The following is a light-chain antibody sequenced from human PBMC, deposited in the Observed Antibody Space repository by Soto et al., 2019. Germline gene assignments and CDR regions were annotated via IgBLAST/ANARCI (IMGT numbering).Light chain of an antibody. V-gene: IGKV4-1*01. CDR2: WAS. CDR3: QQYYSPWT. CDR1: QSVLYSSNNKNY. J-gene: IGKJ1*01. Sequence: DIVMTQSPDSLAVSLGERATINFKSSQSVLYSSNNKNYLAWYQQKPGQPPKLLIYWASTRESGVPDRFSGSGSGTDFTLTISSLQAEDVAVYYCQQYYSPWTFGQGTKVELK.